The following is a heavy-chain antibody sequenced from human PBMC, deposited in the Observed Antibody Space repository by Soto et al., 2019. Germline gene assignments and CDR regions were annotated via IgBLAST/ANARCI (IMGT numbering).Heavy chain of an antibody. Sequence: EVQLVESGGALVQPGGSLRLYCVASGFKFSMYSMNWIRQAPGKGLEWSAYITSDTKTIKYADSVKGRFTISRDNAKNSVYLQMNSLSDEDTAVYYCARSVEGHFDYWGQGAVVTVSS. J-gene: IGHJ4*02. D-gene: IGHD6-19*01. V-gene: IGHV3-48*02. CDR2: ITSDTKTI. CDR3: ARSVEGHFDY. CDR1: GFKFSMYS.